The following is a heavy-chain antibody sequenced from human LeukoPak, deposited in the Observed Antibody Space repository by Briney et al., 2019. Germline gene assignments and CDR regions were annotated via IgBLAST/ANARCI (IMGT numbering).Heavy chain of an antibody. J-gene: IGHJ4*02. D-gene: IGHD3-3*01. Sequence: GGSLRLSCAASGFTFDDSGMSWVRQAPGKGLEWVSGINWNGGSTGYANSVKGRFTISRDNAKNSLYLQMNSLRAEDTALYYCAIGEVDVDTIFGVVISFLDYWGQGTLVTVSS. CDR1: GFTFDDSG. V-gene: IGHV3-20*04. CDR2: INWNGGST. CDR3: AIGEVDVDTIFGVVISFLDY.